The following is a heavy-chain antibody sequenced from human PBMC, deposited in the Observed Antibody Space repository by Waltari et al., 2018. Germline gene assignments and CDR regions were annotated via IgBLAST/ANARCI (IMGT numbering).Heavy chain of an antibody. Sequence: QVQLVESGGGVVQPGRSLRLSCEVSGFSFGTYGFHWVRQAPGKGVEWVAVISHDGDAKSYADSVKGRFTISRDKSNNRVSLQMDSLRAEDTAVYYCATAPQFIRHFDYWGQGTLVTVSS. CDR3: ATAPQFIRHFDY. J-gene: IGHJ4*02. V-gene: IGHV3-30*03. CDR2: ISHDGDAK. CDR1: GFSFGTYG.